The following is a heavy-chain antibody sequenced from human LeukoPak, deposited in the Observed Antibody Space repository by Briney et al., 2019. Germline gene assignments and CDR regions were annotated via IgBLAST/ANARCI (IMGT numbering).Heavy chain of an antibody. V-gene: IGHV3-64*01. J-gene: IGHJ4*02. CDR1: GFTFSIYA. D-gene: IGHD5-18*01. Sequence: GGSVSLSCTASGFTFSIYAMLWARQAPGRGLEYVSSISRNGGRTYYANTVKDRFTISRDNSKNTLDLQMGSQSAEDMAVYYCARRVYIYACDYWGQGTLVTVSS. CDR2: ISRNGGRT. CDR3: ARRVYIYACDY.